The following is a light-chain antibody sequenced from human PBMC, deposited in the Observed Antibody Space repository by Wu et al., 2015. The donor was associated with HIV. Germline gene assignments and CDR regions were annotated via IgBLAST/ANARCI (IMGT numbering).Light chain of an antibody. V-gene: IGKV3-20*01. CDR3: QQYGSSPPYT. J-gene: IGKJ2*01. Sequence: EIVLTQSPATLSLSPGERATLSCRASQSVSSSYLAWYQQKPGQAPRLLIYGASSRATGTPDRFSGSGSGTDFTLTISRLEPEDFAVYYCQQYGSSPPYTFGQGTKLEIK. CDR1: QSVSSSY. CDR2: GAS.